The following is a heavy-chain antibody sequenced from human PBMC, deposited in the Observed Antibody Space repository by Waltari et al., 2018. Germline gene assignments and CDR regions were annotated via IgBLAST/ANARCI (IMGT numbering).Heavy chain of an antibody. D-gene: IGHD4-17*01. CDR3: ARFYGANSHFDT. J-gene: IGHJ4*01. V-gene: IGHV4-59*01. CDR2: VYYSGST. Sequence: QVQLQESGPGLVKPSETLSLTCNVSGGSMRSYYWTWIRQPPGKGLEGIGFVYYSGSTNYNPSLKSRVTISVDTSKSQFSLNLNSVTAADTAVYYCARFYGANSHFDTWGQGTLVTVSS. CDR1: GGSMRSYY.